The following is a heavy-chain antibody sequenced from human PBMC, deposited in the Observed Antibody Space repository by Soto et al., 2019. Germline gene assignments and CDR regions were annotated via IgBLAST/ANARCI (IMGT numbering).Heavy chain of an antibody. J-gene: IGHJ6*02. CDR2: ISSSGSTI. D-gene: IGHD3-3*01. CDR1: GFTFSDYY. CDR3: ARTIFGVAAAWYYYGMDV. V-gene: IGHV3-11*01. Sequence: GGSLRLSCAASGFTFSDYYMSWIRQAPGKGLEWVSYISSSGSTIYYADSVKGRFTIPRDNAKNSLYLQMNSLRAEDTAVYYCARTIFGVAAAWYYYGMDVWGQGTTVTVSS.